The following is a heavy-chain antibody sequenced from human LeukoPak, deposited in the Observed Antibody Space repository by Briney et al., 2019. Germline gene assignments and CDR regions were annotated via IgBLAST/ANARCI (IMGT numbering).Heavy chain of an antibody. D-gene: IGHD6-6*01. CDR1: GYAFTSYG. CDR2: ISAYNGNT. J-gene: IGHJ4*02. Sequence: ASVKVSCKASGYAFTSYGISWVRQAPGQGLEWMGWISAYNGNTNYAQKLQGRVTMTTDTSTSTAYMELSSLRSEDTAVYYCAREVAARPVYYFDYWGQGTLVTVSS. V-gene: IGHV1-18*01. CDR3: AREVAARPVYYFDY.